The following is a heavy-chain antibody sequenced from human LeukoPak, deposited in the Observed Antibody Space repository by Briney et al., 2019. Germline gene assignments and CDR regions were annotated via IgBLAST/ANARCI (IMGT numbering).Heavy chain of an antibody. J-gene: IGHJ1*01. CDR1: GGSISSSSYY. CDR3: AREGRPGKEFQH. Sequence: SETLSLTCTVSGGSISSSSYYWGWIRQPPGKGLEWIGSIYYSGSTYYNPSLKSRVTISVDTSKNQFSLKLSSVTAADTAVYYCAREGRPGKEFQHWGQGTLVTVSS. V-gene: IGHV4-39*07. CDR2: IYYSGST.